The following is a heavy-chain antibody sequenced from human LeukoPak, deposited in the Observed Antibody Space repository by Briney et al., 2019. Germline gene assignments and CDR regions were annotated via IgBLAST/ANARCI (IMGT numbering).Heavy chain of an antibody. D-gene: IGHD6-13*01. CDR2: INHSGST. CDR1: GGSFSGYY. CDR3: ARGADTGMAAAGTFFWFDP. Sequence: NPSETLSLTCAVYGGSFSGYYWSWIRQPPGKGLEWIGEINHSGSTNYNPSLKSRVTISVDTSKNQFSLKLSSVTAADTAVYYCARGADTGMAAAGTFFWFDPWGQGTLVTVSS. J-gene: IGHJ5*02. V-gene: IGHV4-34*01.